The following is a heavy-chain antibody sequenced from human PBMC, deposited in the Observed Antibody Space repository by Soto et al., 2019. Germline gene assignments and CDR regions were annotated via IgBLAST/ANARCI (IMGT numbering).Heavy chain of an antibody. CDR1: GFTFSSYA. CDR3: AKQLNLDY. J-gene: IGHJ4*02. Sequence: EVQLLESGGGLVQPGGSLRLSCAASGFTFSSYAMSWVRQAPGRGLEWVSGISGSGGNTYYADSVKGRFTVSRDNSKNTLYLQMNSLRAEDAAVYYCAKQLNLDYWGQGTLVTVSS. V-gene: IGHV3-23*01. CDR2: ISGSGGNT. D-gene: IGHD1-1*01.